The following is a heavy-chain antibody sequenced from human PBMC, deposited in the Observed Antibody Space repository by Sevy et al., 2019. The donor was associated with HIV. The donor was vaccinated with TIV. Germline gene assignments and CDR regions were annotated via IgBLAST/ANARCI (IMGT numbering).Heavy chain of an antibody. CDR3: ACENAWGRCDS. CDR1: GGSITSLY. Sequence: SETLSLTCTVSGGSITSLYWNWIRQPPGKGLEWIANIYYNGHINYNPSLKSRVTLSLDTSKNLFSLRLSSVTAADTAMYYFACENAWGRCDSWGQGTLVTVSS. J-gene: IGHJ5*01. D-gene: IGHD1-26*01. V-gene: IGHV4-59*08. CDR2: IYYNGHI.